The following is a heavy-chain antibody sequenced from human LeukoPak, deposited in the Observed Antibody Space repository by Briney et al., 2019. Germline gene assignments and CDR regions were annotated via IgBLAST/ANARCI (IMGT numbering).Heavy chain of an antibody. D-gene: IGHD1-1*01. Sequence: GGSLRLSCAASGFTFSSYAMSWVRQAPGKGLEWVSGLSGSGGSTYYADSVKGRFTISRDNSKNTLYLQMNSLRAEDTAVYYYARDPSMEYHDYYYGMDVWGQGTTVTVSS. CDR3: ARDPSMEYHDYYYGMDV. CDR2: LSGSGGST. V-gene: IGHV3-23*01. J-gene: IGHJ6*02. CDR1: GFTFSSYA.